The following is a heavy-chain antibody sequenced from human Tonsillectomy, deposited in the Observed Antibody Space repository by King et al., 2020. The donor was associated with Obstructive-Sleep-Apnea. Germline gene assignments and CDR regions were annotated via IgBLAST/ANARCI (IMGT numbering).Heavy chain of an antibody. CDR1: GGSISSGDYY. J-gene: IGHJ5*02. CDR2: IYYSGST. CDR3: ARDVVRGDLNWFDP. V-gene: IGHV4-30-4*01. Sequence: QLQESGPGLVKPSQTLSLTCTVSGGSISSGDYYWGWIRQPPGKGLEWIGYIYYSGSTYYNPSLKSRVTISVDTSKNQFSLKRSSVTAADTAVYYCARDVVRGDLNWFDPWGQGTLVTVSS. D-gene: IGHD3-10*01.